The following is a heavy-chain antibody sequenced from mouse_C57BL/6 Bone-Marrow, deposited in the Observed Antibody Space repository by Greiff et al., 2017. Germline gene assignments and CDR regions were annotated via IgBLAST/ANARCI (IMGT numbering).Heavy chain of an antibody. V-gene: IGHV1-81*01. CDR3: ARWGGDGWFAD. CDR1: GYTFTSYG. J-gene: IGHJ3*01. D-gene: IGHD3-3*01. CDR2: IYPRSGNT. Sequence: QVHVKQSGAELARPGASVKLSCKASGYTFTSYGISWVKQRTGQGLEWIGEIYPRSGNTYYNEKFKGKATLTADKSSSTAYMELRSLTSEDSAVYFCARWGGDGWFADWGQGTLVTVSA.